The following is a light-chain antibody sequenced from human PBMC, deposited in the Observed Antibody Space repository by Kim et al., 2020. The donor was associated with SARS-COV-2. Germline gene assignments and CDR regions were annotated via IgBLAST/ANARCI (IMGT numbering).Light chain of an antibody. CDR2: GDN. V-gene: IGLV1-40*01. CDR1: SSNIGANYG. J-gene: IGLJ2*01. Sequence: QSVMRQPPSVSGAPGQRVTISCTGSSSNIGANYGVHWYQHLPGTAPKLLIYGDNNRPSGVPDRFSGSRSGTSASLAITGLQAEDEADYYCQSYDNSLSGVLFGGGTQLTVL. CDR3: QSYDNSLSGVL.